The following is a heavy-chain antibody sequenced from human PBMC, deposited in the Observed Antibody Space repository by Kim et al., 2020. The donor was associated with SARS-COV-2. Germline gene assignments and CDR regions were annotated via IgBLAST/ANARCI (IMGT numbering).Heavy chain of an antibody. Sequence: YADSVKGRFTISRDNSKNTLYPQMNSLRAEDTAVYYCARVKTVAAVGGDNWGQGTLVTVSS. V-gene: IGHV3-30*01. CDR3: ARVKTVAAVGGDN. D-gene: IGHD1-26*01. J-gene: IGHJ4*02.